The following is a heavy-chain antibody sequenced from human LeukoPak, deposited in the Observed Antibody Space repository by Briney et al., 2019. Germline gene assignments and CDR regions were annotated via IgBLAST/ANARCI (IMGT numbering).Heavy chain of an antibody. J-gene: IGHJ1*01. CDR1: GGTFSSYA. D-gene: IGHD3-22*01. CDR2: IIPIFGTA. Sequence: SVKVSCKASGGTFSSYAISWVRQAPGQGLEWMGGIIPIFGTANYAQKFQGRVTITADESTSTAYMELSSLRSEDTAVYYCARVGPRGYDSSGNQYFQHWGQGTLV. V-gene: IGHV1-69*13. CDR3: ARVGPRGYDSSGNQYFQH.